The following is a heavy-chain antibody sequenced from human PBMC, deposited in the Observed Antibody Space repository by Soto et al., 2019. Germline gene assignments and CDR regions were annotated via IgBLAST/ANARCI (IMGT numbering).Heavy chain of an antibody. Sequence: SETLSLTCTVSGGSISSGDYFWAWIRQPPGKGLEWTGSISYTGITYYAPSLKSRVSMSIDTSKHQFSLTLTSVTAADTAIYYCARMEGTTIYFFDYWGQGSLVTVSS. V-gene: IGHV4-39*01. CDR2: ISYTGIT. CDR1: GGSISSGDYF. D-gene: IGHD2-21*02. CDR3: ARMEGTTIYFFDY. J-gene: IGHJ4*02.